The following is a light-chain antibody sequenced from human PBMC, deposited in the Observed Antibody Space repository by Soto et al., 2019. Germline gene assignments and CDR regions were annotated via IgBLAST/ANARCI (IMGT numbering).Light chain of an antibody. V-gene: IGKV1-5*03. CDR1: QSISSW. CDR2: KAS. CDR3: QQYNDNWT. Sequence: DIQMTQSPSTLSASVGDRVTINCRASQSISSWLAWYQQKPGTAPKLLIYKASTLQSGVPSRFSGSESGKEFTLTIICLQPDDSATYYCQQYNDNWTFGQGTKVDIK. J-gene: IGKJ1*01.